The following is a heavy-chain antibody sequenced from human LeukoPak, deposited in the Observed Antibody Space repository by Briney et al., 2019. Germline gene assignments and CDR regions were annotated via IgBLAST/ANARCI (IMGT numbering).Heavy chain of an antibody. CDR3: ARAPGGIIVATTYYYGMDV. J-gene: IGHJ6*02. CDR2: IYYSGST. Sequence: SETLSLTCTVSGGSISSSSYYWGWIRQPPGKGLEWIGSIYYSGSTYYNPSLKSRVTISVDTSKNQFSLKLSSVTAADTAVYYCARAPGGIIVATTYYYGMDVWGQGTTVTVSS. D-gene: IGHD5-12*01. V-gene: IGHV4-39*01. CDR1: GGSISSSSYY.